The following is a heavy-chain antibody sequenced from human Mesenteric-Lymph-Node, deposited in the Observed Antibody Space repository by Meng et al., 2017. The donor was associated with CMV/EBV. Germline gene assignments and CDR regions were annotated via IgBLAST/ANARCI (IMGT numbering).Heavy chain of an antibody. CDR3: AAWKYDRDAFDI. Sequence: SETLSLTCTASGGSISSYYWSWIRQSPGKGLEWIGYIYYSGSSNCNPSLKSRVTISLDTSKNQFSLKLSSVTAAGTAVYYCAAWKYDRDAFDIWGQGTMVTVSS. J-gene: IGHJ3*02. CDR2: IYYSGSS. D-gene: IGHD1-7*01. CDR1: GGSISSYY. V-gene: IGHV4-59*01.